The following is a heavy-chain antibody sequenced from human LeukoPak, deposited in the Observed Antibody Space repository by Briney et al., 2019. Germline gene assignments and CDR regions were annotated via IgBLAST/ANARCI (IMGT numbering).Heavy chain of an antibody. CDR1: GFTFSSYV. D-gene: IGHD2-8*02. CDR3: AKAIRRYPEPCNWSCFDY. V-gene: IGHV3-23*01. CDR2: ISESGGST. J-gene: IGHJ4*02. Sequence: GGSLRLSCAASGFTFSSYVMTWVRRAPGKGLEWVSVISESGGSTYYADSVKGRFTISRDNSKNTIYLQMNSLIVEDTAVYYCAKAIRRYPEPCNWSCFDYWGQGTLVTVSS.